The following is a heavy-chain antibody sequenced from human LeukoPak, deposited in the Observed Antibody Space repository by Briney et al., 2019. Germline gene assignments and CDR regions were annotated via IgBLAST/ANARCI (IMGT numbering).Heavy chain of an antibody. Sequence: GGSLRLSCAASGFTFSSYSMNWVRQAPGKGLEWVSSISSSSSYIYYADSVKGRFTISRDNSKNTLYLQMNSLRAEDTAVYYCAKDWGLLGIGNAFDIWGQGTMVIVSS. V-gene: IGHV3-21*01. D-gene: IGHD7-27*01. CDR3: AKDWGLLGIGNAFDI. J-gene: IGHJ3*02. CDR1: GFTFSSYS. CDR2: ISSSSSYI.